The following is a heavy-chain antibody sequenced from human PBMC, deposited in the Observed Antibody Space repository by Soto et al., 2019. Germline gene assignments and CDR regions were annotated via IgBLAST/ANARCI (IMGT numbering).Heavy chain of an antibody. D-gene: IGHD3-22*01. Sequence: EVQLVESGGGLVQPGRSLRLSCAASGFTFDDYAMHWVRQAPGKGLEWVSGISWNSGSIGYADSVKGRFTISRDNAKNSLYLQMNSLRAEDTALYYCAKGRDDSSGYRGGHFDYWGQGTLVTVSS. CDR2: ISWNSGSI. CDR3: AKGRDDSSGYRGGHFDY. J-gene: IGHJ4*02. V-gene: IGHV3-9*01. CDR1: GFTFDDYA.